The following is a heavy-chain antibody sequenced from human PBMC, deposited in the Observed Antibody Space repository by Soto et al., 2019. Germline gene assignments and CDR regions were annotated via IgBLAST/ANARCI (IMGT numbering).Heavy chain of an antibody. CDR2: IVVGSGNT. V-gene: IGHV1-58*01. Sequence: SVKVSCKASGFTFTSSAVQWVRQARGQRLEWIGWIVVGSGNTNYAQKFQERVTITRDMSTSTAYIELSSLRSEDTAVYYCAARYSGWSPNFDYWGQGTLVTVSS. D-gene: IGHD1-26*01. CDR3: AARYSGWSPNFDY. J-gene: IGHJ4*02. CDR1: GFTFTSSA.